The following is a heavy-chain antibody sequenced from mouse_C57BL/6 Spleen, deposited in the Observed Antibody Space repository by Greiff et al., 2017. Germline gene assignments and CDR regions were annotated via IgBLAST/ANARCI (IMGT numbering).Heavy chain of an antibody. V-gene: IGHV1-64*01. CDR1: GYTFTSYW. J-gene: IGHJ4*01. CDR2: IHPNSGST. Sequence: QVQLQQPGAELVKPGASVKLSCKASGYTFTSYWMHWVKQRPGQGLEWIGMIHPNSGSTNYNEKFKSKATLTVDKSSSTAYMQLSCLTSEDSAVYYCARFYYDYDHAMDYWGQGTSVTVSS. CDR3: ARFYYDYDHAMDY. D-gene: IGHD2-4*01.